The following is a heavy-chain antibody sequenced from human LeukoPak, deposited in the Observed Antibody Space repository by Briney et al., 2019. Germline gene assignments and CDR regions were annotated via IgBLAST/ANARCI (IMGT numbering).Heavy chain of an antibody. CDR2: INPNSGGT. J-gene: IGHJ6*03. CDR3: AREGSGQLWSRAYYDPFMDV. V-gene: IGHV1-2*06. D-gene: IGHD5-18*01. CDR1: GYTFTNYY. Sequence: ASVKVSCKASGYTFTNYYIYWVRQPPGQGLEWMGRINPNSGGTNSAQKFQGRVTMTRDTSITTAYMGLNSLRSDDTAVYFCAREGSGQLWSRAYYDPFMDVWGKGTTVTVSS.